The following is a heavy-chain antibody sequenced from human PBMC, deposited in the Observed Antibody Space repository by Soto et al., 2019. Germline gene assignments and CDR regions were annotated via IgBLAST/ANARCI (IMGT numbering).Heavy chain of an antibody. CDR1: GGSFSGYY. CDR3: ARGFARYYEDSSGYYPLS. J-gene: IGHJ5*02. D-gene: IGHD3-22*01. CDR2: INHSGST. V-gene: IGHV4-34*01. Sequence: QVQLQQWGAGLLKPSETLSLTCAVYGGSFSGYYWSWIRQPPGKGLEWIGEINHSGSTNYNPSLRRRVTISVDTYKHQFSLKLSSDSAADTAVYYCARGFARYYEDSSGYYPLSWGTGTLVAVS.